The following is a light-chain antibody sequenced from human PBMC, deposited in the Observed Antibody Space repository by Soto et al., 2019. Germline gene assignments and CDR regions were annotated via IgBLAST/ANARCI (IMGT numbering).Light chain of an antibody. CDR2: DTS. J-gene: IGKJ3*01. V-gene: IGKV3-20*01. CDR3: QQYGSSQFT. CDR1: QSVNSNY. Sequence: EIVLMQSPGTLSLSPGEGATLSCRASQSVNSNYLAWYQQKPGQAPTVLIFDTSRKGTGVPDRFSGSGSGTDFTLTISRLEPDDFADYYCQQYGSSQFTFGPGTKVNIK.